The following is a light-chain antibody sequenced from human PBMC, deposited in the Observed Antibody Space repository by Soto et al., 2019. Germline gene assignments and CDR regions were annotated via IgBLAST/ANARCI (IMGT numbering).Light chain of an antibody. J-gene: IGLJ3*02. CDR2: EVN. CDR1: SSDVGGYNF. Sequence: QSAPTQPASVSGSPGQSITISCTGTSSDVGGYNFVSWYQQHPGKAPKLMIYEVNKRPSGVSNRFSGSKSANTASLTISGLQAEDEADYYCSSYTSSNTLVFGGGTKLTVL. CDR3: SSYTSSNTLV. V-gene: IGLV2-14*01.